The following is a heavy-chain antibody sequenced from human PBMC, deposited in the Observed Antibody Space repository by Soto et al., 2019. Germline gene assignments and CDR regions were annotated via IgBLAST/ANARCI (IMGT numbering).Heavy chain of an antibody. V-gene: IGHV5-10-1*01. Sequence: GASLKISCKGSGYSFTSYWISWVRQMPGTGLEWMGRIDPSDSYTNYSPSFQGHVTISADKSISTAYLQWSSLKASDTAMYYCARHGLENAYYYYYGMDVWGQGTTVTVSS. J-gene: IGHJ6*02. CDR1: GYSFTSYW. CDR2: IDPSDSYT. CDR3: ARHGLENAYYYYYGMDV. D-gene: IGHD2-2*01.